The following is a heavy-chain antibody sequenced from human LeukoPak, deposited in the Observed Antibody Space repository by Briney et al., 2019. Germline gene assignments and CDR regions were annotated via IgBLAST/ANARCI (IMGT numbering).Heavy chain of an antibody. J-gene: IGHJ3*02. Sequence: SETLSLTCTVSGGPISSYYWSWIRQPPGKGLEWIGYISYSGSTHYNPSLKSRVTISIDTSKNQFSLKLRSVTAADTAIYYCARQGYDILSGYIDAFDIWGQGTMVTVSS. V-gene: IGHV4-59*08. CDR1: GGPISSYY. CDR2: ISYSGST. CDR3: ARQGYDILSGYIDAFDI. D-gene: IGHD3-9*01.